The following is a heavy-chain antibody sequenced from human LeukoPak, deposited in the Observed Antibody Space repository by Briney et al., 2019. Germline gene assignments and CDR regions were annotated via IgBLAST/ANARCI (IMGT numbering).Heavy chain of an antibody. CDR2: ISGSGGST. V-gene: IGHV3-23*01. J-gene: IGHJ3*02. CDR1: EFTFSSYG. Sequence: GGCLRLSCAASEFTFSSYGMSWVRQAPGKGLEWVSSISGSGGSTQYADSVRGRFAISRDNSKNTLYLQMNSLRAEDTAVYFCARDPNGDYIGTFDMWGRGTMVSVSS. CDR3: ARDPNGDYIGTFDM. D-gene: IGHD4-17*01.